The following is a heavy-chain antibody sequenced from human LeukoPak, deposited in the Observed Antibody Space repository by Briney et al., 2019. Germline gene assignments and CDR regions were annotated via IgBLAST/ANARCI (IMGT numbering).Heavy chain of an antibody. CDR1: GFTFGIYA. D-gene: IGHD3-10*01. Sequence: GGTLRLSCVASGFTFGIYAMHCVRRAPGKGLVRMAVMSDHGNNQYYEDSVKGRCNNSRDNSRNTMYLQMSSRGAEDTAVYYCGREDSMIRGRPIPPIDYWGQGILLTVSS. J-gene: IGHJ4*02. CDR3: GREDSMIRGRPIPPIDY. CDR2: MSDHGNNQ. V-gene: IGHV3-30-3*01.